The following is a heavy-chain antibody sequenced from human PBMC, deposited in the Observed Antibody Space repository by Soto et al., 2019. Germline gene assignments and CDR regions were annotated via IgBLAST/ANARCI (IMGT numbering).Heavy chain of an antibody. V-gene: IGHV2-5*02. CDR3: AHRGCLSSGWQWVWFDP. D-gene: IGHD6-19*01. CDR2: IYWDDDK. CDR1: GFSLSTSGVG. J-gene: IGHJ5*02. Sequence: QITLKESGPTLVKPTQTLTLTCTFSGFSLSTSGVGVGWIRQPPGKALEWLAVIYWDDDKRYSPSLKSRLTITKDTSKNQVVLTMTNMNPVDTATYYCAHRGCLSSGWQWVWFDPWGQGTLVTVSS.